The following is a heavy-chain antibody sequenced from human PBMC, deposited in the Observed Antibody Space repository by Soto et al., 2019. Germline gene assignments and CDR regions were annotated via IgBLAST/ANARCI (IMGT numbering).Heavy chain of an antibody. Sequence: GGSLRLSCAASGFTFSSFHMNWVRQAPGRGLEWVAYITSSSDTIYYSDSVKGRFTISRDSSKNTVSLEMTSLRAEDTAVYYCAKGGRQWLVTSDFKYWGQGALVTVSS. CDR3: AKGGRQWLVTSDFKY. V-gene: IGHV3-48*01. CDR1: GFTFSSFH. J-gene: IGHJ4*02. CDR2: ITSSSDTI. D-gene: IGHD6-19*01.